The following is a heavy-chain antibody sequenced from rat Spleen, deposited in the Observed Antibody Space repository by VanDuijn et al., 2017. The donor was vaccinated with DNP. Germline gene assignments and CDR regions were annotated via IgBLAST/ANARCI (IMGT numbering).Heavy chain of an antibody. CDR1: GFSFSDYY. D-gene: IGHD1-4*01. Sequence: EVQLVESGGGLVQPGRSLKLSCAASGFSFSDYYMAWIRQAPTKGLEWVAYIRYDGGSTYYGDSVKGRFTISRDNAKNTLYLQMRSLRSEDMATYYYARHVLPLRVWDYWGQGVMVTVSS. CDR3: ARHVLPLRVWDY. V-gene: IGHV5-22*01. J-gene: IGHJ2*01. CDR2: IRYDGGST.